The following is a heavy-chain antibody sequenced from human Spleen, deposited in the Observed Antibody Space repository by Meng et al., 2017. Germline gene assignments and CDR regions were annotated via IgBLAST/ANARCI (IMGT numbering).Heavy chain of an antibody. CDR3: ARESVMVRGLNLFDP. Sequence: ASVKVSCKASGYTFTGYYIHWVRQAPGQGLEWMGWINPNIGGTNFAQKFQGRVTMTRDTSISTAYMGLSSLESEDTAGYYCARESVMVRGLNLFDPWGQGTLVTVSS. V-gene: IGHV1-2*02. J-gene: IGHJ5*02. D-gene: IGHD3-10*01. CDR2: INPNIGGT. CDR1: GYTFTGYY.